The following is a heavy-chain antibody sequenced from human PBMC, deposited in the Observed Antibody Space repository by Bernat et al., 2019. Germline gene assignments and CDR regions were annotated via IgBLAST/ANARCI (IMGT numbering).Heavy chain of an antibody. CDR2: IWYDGSNK. CDR3: ARDGGSLGAAYYMDV. D-gene: IGHD3-16*01. J-gene: IGHJ6*03. CDR1: GFTFSSYG. V-gene: IGHV3-33*01. Sequence: QVQLVESGGGVVQPGRSLRLSCAASGFTFSSYGMHWVRQAPGKGLEWVAVIWYDGSNKDYADSVKGRFTISRDNSKNTLYLQMNSLRAEDTAVYYCARDGGSLGAAYYMDVWGKGTTVTVSS.